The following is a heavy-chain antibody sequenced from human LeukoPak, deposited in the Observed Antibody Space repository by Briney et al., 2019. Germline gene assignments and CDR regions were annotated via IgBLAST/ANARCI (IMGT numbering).Heavy chain of an antibody. CDR1: GFTFGDYA. CDR3: TRDTITGTTLDY. Sequence: GGSLRLSCTASGFTFGDYAMSWVRQAPGKGLEWVGFIRSKAYGGTTEYAASVKGRFTISRDDSKSIAYLQMNSLKTEDTAVYYCTRDTITGTTLDYWGQGTLVTVSS. D-gene: IGHD1-7*01. J-gene: IGHJ4*02. CDR2: IRSKAYGGTT. V-gene: IGHV3-49*04.